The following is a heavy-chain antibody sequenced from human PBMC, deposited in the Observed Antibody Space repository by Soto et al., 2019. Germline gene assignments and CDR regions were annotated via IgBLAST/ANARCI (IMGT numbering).Heavy chain of an antibody. CDR2: FFPGDSET. J-gene: IGHJ4*02. CDR3: VPHMAYGDYAPPGDFMDF. CDR1: GYNFANYW. V-gene: IGHV5-51*03. D-gene: IGHD4-17*01. Sequence: EVQLVQSGAEVGKPGESLRISCKASGYNFANYWIGWVRQLPGKGLEWMGIFFPGDSETRYSPSFEGLVVISADKSSSTADLHVTSLKASDSAMYFCVPHMAYGDYAPPGDFMDFWGQGTLVTVSS.